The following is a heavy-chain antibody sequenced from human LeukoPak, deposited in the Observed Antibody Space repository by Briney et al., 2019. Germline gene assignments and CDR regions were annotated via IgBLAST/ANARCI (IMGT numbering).Heavy chain of an antibody. D-gene: IGHD3-16*02. CDR2: ISSSSSYT. CDR3: ARDSRYDYVWGSYRYFDY. CDR1: GFTFSDYY. J-gene: IGHJ4*02. V-gene: IGHV3-11*06. Sequence: KSGGSLRLSCAASGFTFSDYYMSWIRQAPGKGLEWVSYISSSSSYTNYADSVKGRFTISRDNAKNSLYLQMNSLRAEDTAVYYCARDSRYDYVWGSYRYFDYWGQGTLVTVSS.